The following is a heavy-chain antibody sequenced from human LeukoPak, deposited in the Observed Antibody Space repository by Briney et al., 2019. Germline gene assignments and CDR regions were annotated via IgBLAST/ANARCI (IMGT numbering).Heavy chain of an antibody. CDR1: GYSFTSYC. CDR2: IYHGDSDT. V-gene: IGHV5-51*01. Sequence: GESLKISCKGSGYSFTSYCIGWVRQMPGKGLEWMGIIYHGDSDTRYSPSFQGQVTISADKSISTAYLQWSSLKASDTAMYYCARLSRYYDSSGYYSPVDYWGQGTLVTVSS. CDR3: ARLSRYYDSSGYYSPVDY. J-gene: IGHJ4*02. D-gene: IGHD3-22*01.